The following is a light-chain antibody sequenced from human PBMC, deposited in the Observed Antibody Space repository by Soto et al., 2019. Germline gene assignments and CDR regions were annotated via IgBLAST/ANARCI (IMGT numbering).Light chain of an antibody. CDR3: QQYNNWPPDRT. CDR1: QSVGSN. Sequence: EIVMTQSPATLSVSPGDRAALACRASQSVGSNLAWYPQKPGQAPRLLIYGASTRSTGIPARFSGSGSGTEFTLTISSLKSEDFASYFCQQYNNWPPDRTFGQGTKVEIK. V-gene: IGKV3-15*01. J-gene: IGKJ1*01. CDR2: GAS.